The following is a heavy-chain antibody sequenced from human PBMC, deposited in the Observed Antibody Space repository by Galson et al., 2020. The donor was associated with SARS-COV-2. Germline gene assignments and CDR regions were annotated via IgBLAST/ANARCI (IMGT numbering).Heavy chain of an antibody. Sequence: ETLSLTCSVSGGSISSTSYLWGWIRQPPGKGLQWIGSIYNTGSTQYNPSLESRATISVDTSKNHFSLKLSSVTAADTAVYYCARDATSSGWFNWFDPWGRGTLVTVSS. CDR3: ARDATSSGWFNWFDP. V-gene: IGHV4-39*07. J-gene: IGHJ5*02. D-gene: IGHD6-19*01. CDR1: GGSISSTSYL. CDR2: IYNTGST.